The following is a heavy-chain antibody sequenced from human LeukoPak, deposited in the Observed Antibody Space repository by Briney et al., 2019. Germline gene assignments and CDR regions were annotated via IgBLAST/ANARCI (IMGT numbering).Heavy chain of an antibody. D-gene: IGHD3-10*01. Sequence: ASVTVSRTASGYTFTSYDINWVRQATGQGLEWMGWMNPKSGSTGYAQKLQGRVTMTRNTSISTAYMELSSLRSEDTAVYYCARGKLYYGSGSPTPDAFDIWGQGTMVTVSS. CDR2: MNPKSGST. J-gene: IGHJ3*02. V-gene: IGHV1-8*01. CDR3: ARGKLYYGSGSPTPDAFDI. CDR1: GYTFTSYD.